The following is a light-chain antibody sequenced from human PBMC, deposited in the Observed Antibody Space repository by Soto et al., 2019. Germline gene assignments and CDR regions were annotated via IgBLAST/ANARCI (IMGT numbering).Light chain of an antibody. Sequence: SYELTQPPSLSVSPGQTASITCSGDKLGDKYACWYQQKPGQSPVLVIYQDSKRPSGIPERFSGSNPGNTATLTISGTQAMDEADYYCQAWDSSTPYVFGTGTKVTVL. CDR3: QAWDSSTPYV. J-gene: IGLJ1*01. CDR2: QDS. V-gene: IGLV3-1*01. CDR1: KLGDKY.